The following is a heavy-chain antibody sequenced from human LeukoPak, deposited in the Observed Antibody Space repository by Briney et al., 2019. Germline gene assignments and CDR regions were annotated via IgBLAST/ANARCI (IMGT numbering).Heavy chain of an antibody. CDR2: IYHSGTT. CDR3: ARDLGSSSPRGY. J-gene: IGHJ4*02. V-gene: IGHV4-4*02. D-gene: IGHD6-6*01. Sequence: WVRQPPGKGLEWIGEIYHSGTTNYNPSLKSRVIISVDKSKNQLSLKLNSVTAADTAVYYCARDLGSSSPRGYWGQGTLVTVSS.